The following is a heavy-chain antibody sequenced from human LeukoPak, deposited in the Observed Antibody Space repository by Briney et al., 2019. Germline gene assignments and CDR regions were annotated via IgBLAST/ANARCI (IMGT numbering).Heavy chain of an antibody. CDR1: GFTFSSYA. D-gene: IGHD3-9*01. Sequence: GGSLRLSCAASGFTFSSYAMSWVRQAPGKGLEWVSGISGSGGSTYYADSVKGRFTISRDNSKNTLYLQMNSLRAEDTAVYYCARGQHDILTGYYSYWGQGTLVTVSS. CDR2: ISGSGGST. V-gene: IGHV3-23*01. J-gene: IGHJ4*02. CDR3: ARGQHDILTGYYSY.